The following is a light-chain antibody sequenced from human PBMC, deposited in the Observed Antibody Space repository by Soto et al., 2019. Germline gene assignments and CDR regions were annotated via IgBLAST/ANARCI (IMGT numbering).Light chain of an antibody. V-gene: IGKV1-9*01. CDR3: QQLNSYPLT. Sequence: IHFTLFFSAPASSGWYRSTITCRASQGISSYLAWYQQKPGKAPNLLIYAASTLQSGVPSRFSGSGSGTDFTLTISSLQPEDFATYYCQQLNSYPLTFGGGTKVDIK. CDR2: AAS. CDR1: QGISSY. J-gene: IGKJ4*01.